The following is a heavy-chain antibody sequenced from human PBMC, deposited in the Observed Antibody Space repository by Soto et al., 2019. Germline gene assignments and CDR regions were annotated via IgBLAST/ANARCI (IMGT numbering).Heavy chain of an antibody. Sequence: GGSLRLSCVASEFIFSSYEMNWVRQAPGKGLEWVSYISSSGSTIYYADSVKGRFTISRDNAKNSLYLQMNSLRAEDTAVYDCARDYGMDVWGQGTTVTVSS. V-gene: IGHV3-48*03. J-gene: IGHJ6*02. CDR1: EFIFSSYE. CDR3: ARDYGMDV. CDR2: ISSSGSTI.